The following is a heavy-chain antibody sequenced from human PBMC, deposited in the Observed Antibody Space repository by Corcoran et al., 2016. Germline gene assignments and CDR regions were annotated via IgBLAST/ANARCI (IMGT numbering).Heavy chain of an antibody. CDR2: IYYSGST. Sequence: QVQLQESGPGLVKPSETLSLTCTVSGGSISSYYWSWIRQPPGKGLEWIGYIYYSGSTNYNPSLKSRVTISVDTSKNQFSLKLSSVTAADTAVYYCARVGPGGGNWGVDYWGQGTLVTVSS. V-gene: IGHV4-59*01. J-gene: IGHJ4*02. CDR1: GGSISSYY. CDR3: ARVGPGGGNWGVDY. D-gene: IGHD7-27*01.